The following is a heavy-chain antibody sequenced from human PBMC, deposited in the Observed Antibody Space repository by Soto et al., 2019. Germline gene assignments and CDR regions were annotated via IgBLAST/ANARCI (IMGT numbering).Heavy chain of an antibody. CDR1: GFTFSSYG. Sequence: QVQLVESGGGVVQPGRSLRLSCAASGFTFSSYGMHWVRQAPGKGLEWVAVIWYDGSNKYYADSVKGRFTISRDNSKNTLYLKMNSLRAEDTAVYYCARKYCSGGSCYSDPFQHWGQGTLVTVSS. D-gene: IGHD2-15*01. V-gene: IGHV3-33*01. CDR3: ARKYCSGGSCYSDPFQH. CDR2: IWYDGSNK. J-gene: IGHJ1*01.